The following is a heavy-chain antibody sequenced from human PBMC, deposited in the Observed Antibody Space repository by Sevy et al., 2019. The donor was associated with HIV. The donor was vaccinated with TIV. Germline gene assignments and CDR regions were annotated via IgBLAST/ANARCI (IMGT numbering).Heavy chain of an antibody. D-gene: IGHD6-13*01. CDR3: TTASWSQEDYYNY. V-gene: IGHV3-15*01. Sequence: GGSLRLSCAASGFTFSNAWMSWVRLAPGKGLEWVGRIKGKIYDGTIDYATPVKGRFSISRDDSKNTLYLQMNSLKTEDTAVYYCTTASWSQEDYYNYWGQGTLVTVSS. CDR2: IKGKIYDGTI. J-gene: IGHJ4*02. CDR1: GFTFSNAW.